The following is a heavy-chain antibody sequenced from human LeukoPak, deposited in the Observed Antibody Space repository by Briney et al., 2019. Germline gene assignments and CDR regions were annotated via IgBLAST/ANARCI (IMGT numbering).Heavy chain of an antibody. J-gene: IGHJ3*02. CDR3: ARCSYGGNCTHAFDI. V-gene: IGHV1-69*05. Sequence: AASAKVSCKASEGTFSSYAISWVRQAPGQGLEWMGGIIPIFGTANYAQKFQGRVTITTDESTSTAYMELSSLRSEDTAVYYCARCSYGGNCTHAFDIWGQGTMVTVSS. D-gene: IGHD4-23*01. CDR1: EGTFSSYA. CDR2: IIPIFGTA.